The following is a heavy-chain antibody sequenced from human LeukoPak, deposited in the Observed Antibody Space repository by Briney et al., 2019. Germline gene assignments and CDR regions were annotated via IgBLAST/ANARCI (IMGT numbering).Heavy chain of an antibody. V-gene: IGHV1-3*01. CDR2: INAGNGNT. D-gene: IGHD3-22*01. J-gene: IGHJ5*02. CDR1: GYTFTSYA. Sequence: ASVKVSCKASGYTFTSYAMHWVRQAPGQRLEWMGWINAGNGNTKYSQKFQGRVTITRDTSASTAYMELSSLRSEDTAVYYCARGPSVDYYDSSGYLYWFDPWGQGTLVTVSS. CDR3: ARGPSVDYYDSSGYLYWFDP.